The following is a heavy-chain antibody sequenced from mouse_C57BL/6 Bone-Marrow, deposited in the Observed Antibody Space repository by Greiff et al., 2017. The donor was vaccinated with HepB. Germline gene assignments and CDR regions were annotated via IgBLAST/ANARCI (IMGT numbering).Heavy chain of an antibody. D-gene: IGHD1-1*01. CDR2: IYPSDSET. CDR3: ARSGGYYGSSYNY. J-gene: IGHJ2*01. V-gene: IGHV1-61*01. CDR1: GYTFTSYW. Sequence: VQLQQSGAELVRPGSSVKLSCKASGYTFTSYWMDWVKQRPGQGLEWIGNIYPSDSETHYNQKFKDKATLTVDKSSSTAYMQLSSLTSEDSAVYYCARSGGYYGSSYNYWGQGTTLTVSS.